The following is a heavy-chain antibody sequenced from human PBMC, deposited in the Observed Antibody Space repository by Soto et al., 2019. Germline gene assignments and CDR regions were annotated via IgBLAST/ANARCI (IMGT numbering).Heavy chain of an antibody. D-gene: IGHD6-19*01. J-gene: IGHJ5*02. CDR3: ARGVLSGWYSGSNWFDP. CDR1: GGTFGSYA. V-gene: IGHV1-69*12. Sequence: QVQLVQSGAEVKKPGSSVKVSCKASGGTFGSYAISWVRQAPGQGLEWMGGIIPIFGTANYAQKFQGRVTITADESTSSPYMEQRSLRSEDTAVYYCARGVLSGWYSGSNWFDPWGQGTLVTVSS. CDR2: IIPIFGTA.